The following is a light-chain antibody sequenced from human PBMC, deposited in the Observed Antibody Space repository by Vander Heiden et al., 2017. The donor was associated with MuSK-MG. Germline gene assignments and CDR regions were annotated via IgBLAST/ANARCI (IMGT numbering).Light chain of an antibody. CDR3: QSYDSSLSAVV. J-gene: IGLJ2*01. CDR2: GDS. Sequence: QSLPPPPPPVSGPPRPPVTISCTGSSTNIGAGYDVHWYQQHPGTAPKLLIYGDSKRPSGVPNRFSGSKSGTAASLAITGLQAEDEADYYCQSYDSSLSAVVFGGGTKLTVL. CDR1: STNIGAGYD. V-gene: IGLV1-40*01.